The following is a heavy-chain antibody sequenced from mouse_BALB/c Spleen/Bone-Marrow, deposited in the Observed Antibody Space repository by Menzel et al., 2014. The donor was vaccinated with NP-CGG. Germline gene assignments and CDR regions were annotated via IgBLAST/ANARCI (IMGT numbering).Heavy chain of an antibody. Sequence: EVQLVESGGGLVQPGGSMKLSCVASGFTFSNYWMNWVRPSPEKGLEWVAEIRLKSNNYATHYAESVKGRFTISRDDSKSSVYLQMNNLRAEDTGIYYCTRVNWPFDYWGQGTTLTVSS. CDR2: IRLKSNNYAT. CDR3: TRVNWPFDY. CDR1: GFTFSNYW. D-gene: IGHD4-1*01. J-gene: IGHJ2*01. V-gene: IGHV6-6*02.